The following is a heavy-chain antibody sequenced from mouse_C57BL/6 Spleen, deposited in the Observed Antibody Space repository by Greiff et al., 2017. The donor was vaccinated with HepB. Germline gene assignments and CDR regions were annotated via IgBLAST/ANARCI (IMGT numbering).Heavy chain of an antibody. CDR2: IDPSDSYT. J-gene: IGHJ2*01. CDR3: ARRGPRPLDY. Sequence: VQLQQSGAELVMPGASVKLSCKASGYTFTSYWMHWVKQRPGQGLEWIGEIDPSDSYTNYNQKFKGKSTLTVDKSSSTAYMQLSSLTSEDSAVYYWARRGPRPLDYWGQGTTLTVSS. D-gene: IGHD3-2*02. V-gene: IGHV1-69*01. CDR1: GYTFTSYW.